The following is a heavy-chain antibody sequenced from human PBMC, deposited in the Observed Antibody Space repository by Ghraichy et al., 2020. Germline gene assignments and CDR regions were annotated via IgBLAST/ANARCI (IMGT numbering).Heavy chain of an antibody. CDR3: SRAPPAVVPAAISGIYGMDV. J-gene: IGHJ6*02. V-gene: IGHV1-18*04. CDR1: GYTVTSYG. CDR2: ISAYNGNT. Sequence: ASVKVSCKAAGYTVTSYGISGVRQAPVQGLEWMGWISAYNGNTNYAQKLQGRVTMTTDTSTSTAYMELRSLRSDDTAVYYCSRAPPAVVPAAISGIYGMDVWGQGFKFYVSS. D-gene: IGHD2-2*02.